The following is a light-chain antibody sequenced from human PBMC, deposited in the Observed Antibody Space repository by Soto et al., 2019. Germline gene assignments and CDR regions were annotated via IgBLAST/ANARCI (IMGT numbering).Light chain of an antibody. J-gene: IGLJ3*02. V-gene: IGLV2-8*01. Sequence: QSVLTQPPSASGSPGQSVTISCTGTSSDVGGYNFVSWYQQHPGKAPKLVIYGVNKRPSGVPDRFSGSKSGNTASLTVSGLQAEDEADYYCSSYVGNNNLVFGGGTKLTVL. CDR3: SSYVGNNNLV. CDR1: SSDVGGYNF. CDR2: GVN.